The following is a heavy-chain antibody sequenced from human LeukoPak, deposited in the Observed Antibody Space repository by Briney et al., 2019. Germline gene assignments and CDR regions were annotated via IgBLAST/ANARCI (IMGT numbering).Heavy chain of an antibody. J-gene: IGHJ3*02. CDR3: ARDLVEEWAFDI. V-gene: IGHV1-3*01. CDR1: GYTFTSYA. Sequence: ASVKVSCKASGYTFTSYAMHWVRPAPGQRLEWMGWINAGNGNTKYSQEFQGRVTITRDTSANTAYMELSRLRSDDTAVYYCARDLVEEWAFDIWGQGTLVTVSS. D-gene: IGHD2-8*01. CDR2: INAGNGNT.